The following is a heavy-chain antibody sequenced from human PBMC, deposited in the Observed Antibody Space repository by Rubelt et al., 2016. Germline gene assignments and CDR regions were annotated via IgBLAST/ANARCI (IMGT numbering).Heavy chain of an antibody. Sequence: GGGLVQPGGSLRLSCAASGFSFSDYYMSWVRQAPGKGLEWLSYISSSGSTIYYGDSVKGRFTISRDNAKNSLYLQMRSLRAEDSAVYYCARGVRVLGAADVALDCWGQGTLGTVSS. J-gene: IGHJ4*02. CDR1: GFSFSDYY. V-gene: IGHV3-11*04. D-gene: IGHD3-16*01. CDR3: ARGVRVLGAADVALDC. CDR2: ISSSGSTI.